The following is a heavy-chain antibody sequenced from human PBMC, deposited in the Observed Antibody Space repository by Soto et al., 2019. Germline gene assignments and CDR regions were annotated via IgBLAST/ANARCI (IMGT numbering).Heavy chain of an antibody. CDR1: GDSVASNSAA. J-gene: IGHJ4*02. CDR2: TYYRSKWYN. CDR3: AREWPNYSSSRDWYYFDY. Sequence: QTLSLTCAISGDSVASNSAAWNWIRQSPSRGLEWLGRTYYRSKWYNDYAVSVKSRITINPDTSKNQFSLQLNSVTPEDTAVYYCAREWPNYSSSRDWYYFDYWGQGTLVTVSS. V-gene: IGHV6-1*01. D-gene: IGHD6-13*01.